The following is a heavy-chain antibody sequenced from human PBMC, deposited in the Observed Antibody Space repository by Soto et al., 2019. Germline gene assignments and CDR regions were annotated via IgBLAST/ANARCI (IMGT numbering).Heavy chain of an antibody. J-gene: IGHJ6*02. V-gene: IGHV1-3*01. CDR1: GYSFTSYA. D-gene: IGHD6-13*01. CDR3: ARSSTWGWADYQFAMNV. Sequence: VSVKVSCMASGYSFTSYAVHWLRQAPGHGLEWMGWINAGNGNRKYSQTTQDRDSFTRDTPASSTYMYLNNLTSEDAAVNYAARSSTWGWADYQFAMNVWGQGTTVTVSS. CDR2: INAGNGNR.